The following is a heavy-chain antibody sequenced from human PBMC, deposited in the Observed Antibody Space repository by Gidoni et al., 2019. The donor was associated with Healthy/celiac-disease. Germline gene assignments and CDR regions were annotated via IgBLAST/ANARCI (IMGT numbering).Heavy chain of an antibody. CDR3: ARVGVGATWGGGMDV. D-gene: IGHD1-26*01. J-gene: IGHJ6*02. V-gene: IGHV1-69*01. CDR1: LVPSCSYA. Sequence: QAQLVQSGAELKQLGASARVSCKVSLVPSCSYAISWVRQAPGQGLEWMGGIIPIFGTANYAQKFQGRVTITADESTSTAYMELSSLRYEDTAVYYCARVGVGATWGGGMDVWGQGTTVTVSS. CDR2: IIPIFGTA.